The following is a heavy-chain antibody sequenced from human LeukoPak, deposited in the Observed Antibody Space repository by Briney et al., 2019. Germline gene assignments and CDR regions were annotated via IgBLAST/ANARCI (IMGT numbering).Heavy chain of an antibody. CDR3: ARDVLAYIVATSPFDY. V-gene: IGHV3-7*01. Sequence: GGSLRLSCAASGLTFSSYWMSWVRQAPGKGLEWVANIKQDGSEKYYVDSVKGRFTISRDNAKNSLYLQMNSLRAEDTAVYYCARDVLAYIVATSPFDYWGQRTLVTVSS. J-gene: IGHJ4*02. CDR1: GLTFSSYW. D-gene: IGHD5-12*01. CDR2: IKQDGSEK.